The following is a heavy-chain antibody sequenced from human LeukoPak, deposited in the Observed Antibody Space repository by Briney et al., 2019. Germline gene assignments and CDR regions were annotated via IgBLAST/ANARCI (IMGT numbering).Heavy chain of an antibody. CDR2: IIPIFGTA. Sequence: ASVTLSFKASAGSFSSYAISWVRQAPAQGLEWMGGIIPIFGTANYAQKFQGRVTITADEYTSTVYMELSSLRSEDTAVYYCASVVVPAGQGDYFDYWGQGTLVTVSS. CDR3: ASVVVPAGQGDYFDY. J-gene: IGHJ4*02. CDR1: AGSFSSYA. D-gene: IGHD2-2*01. V-gene: IGHV1-69*13.